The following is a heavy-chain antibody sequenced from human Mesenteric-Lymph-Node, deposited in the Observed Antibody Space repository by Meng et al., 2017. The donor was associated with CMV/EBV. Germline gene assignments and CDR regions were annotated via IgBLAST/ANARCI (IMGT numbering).Heavy chain of an antibody. D-gene: IGHD3-3*01. CDR2: ISGDTT. J-gene: IGHJ4*02. V-gene: IGHV3-23*01. CDR3: VKNSFGVIVSPDS. Sequence: GESLKISCPASGFTFRKYAMNWVRQAPGKGLEWLSAISGDTTYYADSVKGRFTISRDNSKNTVSLQMNNLTAGDTALYYCVKNSFGVIVSPDSWGPGTMVTVSS. CDR1: GFTFRKYA.